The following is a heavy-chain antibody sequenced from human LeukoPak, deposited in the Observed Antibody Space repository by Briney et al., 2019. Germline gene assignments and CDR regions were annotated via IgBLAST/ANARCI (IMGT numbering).Heavy chain of an antibody. CDR3: ARDPYGDYSFDY. V-gene: IGHV3-48*02. CDR1: GFTFTTYS. D-gene: IGHD4-17*01. CDR2: ISGSTSNI. J-gene: IGHJ4*02. Sequence: PGGSLRLSCAASGFTFTTYSMNWVRQAPGKGLEWVSYISGSTSNIKYADSVMGRFTISRDNAKNSLYLQMNSLRDEDTAVYYCARDPYGDYSFDYWGQGTLVTVSS.